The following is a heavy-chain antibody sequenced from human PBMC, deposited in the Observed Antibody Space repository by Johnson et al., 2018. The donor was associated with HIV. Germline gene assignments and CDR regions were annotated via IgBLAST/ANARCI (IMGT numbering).Heavy chain of an antibody. D-gene: IGHD3-22*01. J-gene: IGHJ3*02. Sequence: VQLVESGGGVVQPGRSLRLSCAASGFTLSNYAMDWVRQAPGKGLEWVAFVSSDGRNKNYADSVKGRFTISRDNSKNMVYFQMNSLRPEDTAVYYCARAPPYYGGYSVSDAFDIWGQGTMVTVSS. CDR1: GFTLSNYA. CDR3: ARAPPYYGGYSVSDAFDI. CDR2: VSSDGRNK. V-gene: IGHV3-30*03.